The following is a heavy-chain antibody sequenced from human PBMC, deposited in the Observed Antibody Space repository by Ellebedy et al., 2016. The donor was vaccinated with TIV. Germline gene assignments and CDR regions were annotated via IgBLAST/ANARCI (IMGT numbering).Heavy chain of an antibody. D-gene: IGHD2/OR15-2a*01. CDR1: GYIFTDHW. CDR3: ARVPSTYSDDYLIPYADY. CDR2: ISAYNGNK. Sequence: GESLKISCKTSGYIFTDHWISWVRQAPGQGLEWMGWISAYNGNKDYAQKFQVRVTMTTDTSTSTAYMELRSLTSDDTAVYYCARVPSTYSDDYLIPYADYWGQGTLVTVSS. J-gene: IGHJ4*02. V-gene: IGHV1-18*04.